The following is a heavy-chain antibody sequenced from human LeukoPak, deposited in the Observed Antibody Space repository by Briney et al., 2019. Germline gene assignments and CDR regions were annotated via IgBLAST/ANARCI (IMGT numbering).Heavy chain of an antibody. CDR2: IKGDGSYK. CDR3: ATSADSSGND. D-gene: IGHD3-22*01. J-gene: IGHJ4*02. CDR1: GFTFSSYG. V-gene: IGHV3-7*03. Sequence: GGSLRLSCAASGFTFSSYGMSWVRQAPGKGLEWVANIKGDGSYKYYVDSVKGRFTISRDNAKSSVYLQMNTLRAEDTAVYYCATSADSSGNDWGQGTLVTVSS.